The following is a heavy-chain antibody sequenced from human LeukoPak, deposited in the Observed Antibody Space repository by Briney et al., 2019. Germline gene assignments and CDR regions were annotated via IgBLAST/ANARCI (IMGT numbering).Heavy chain of an antibody. CDR2: IYSSGIT. CDR3: ARDARGAGEPDY. J-gene: IGHJ4*02. V-gene: IGHV4-4*07. Sequence: SETLSLTCTVSGGSLTSFYWSWIRQPAGKGLEWIGRIYSSGITNYNPSLKSRVTMSVVSSNSQFSLKLTSVTAADTAVYYCARDARGAGEPDYWGQGTLDTVSS. D-gene: IGHD1-14*01. CDR1: GGSLTSFY.